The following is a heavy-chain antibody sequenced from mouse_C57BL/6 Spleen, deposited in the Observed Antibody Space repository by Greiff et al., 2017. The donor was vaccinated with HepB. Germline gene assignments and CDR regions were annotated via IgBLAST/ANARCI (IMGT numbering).Heavy chain of an antibody. J-gene: IGHJ2*01. CDR2: IHPSDSDT. CDR3: AIYSFYGNYGGVDY. D-gene: IGHD2-1*01. V-gene: IGHV1-74*01. Sequence: QVQLKQPGAELVKPGASVKVSCKASGYTFTSYWMHWVKQRPGQGLEWIGRIHPSDSDTNYNQKFKGKATLTVDKSSSTAYMQLSSLTSEDSAVYYCAIYSFYGNYGGVDYWGQGTTLTVSS. CDR1: GYTFTSYW.